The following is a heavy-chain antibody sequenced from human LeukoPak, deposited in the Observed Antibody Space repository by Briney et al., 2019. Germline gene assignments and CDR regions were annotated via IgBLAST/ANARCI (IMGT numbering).Heavy chain of an antibody. D-gene: IGHD5-24*01. CDR1: GGSFSGYY. J-gene: IGHJ4*02. CDR3: ARRRVLDY. Sequence: SETLSLTCAVYGGSFSGYYWSWIRQPPGKGLEWIGEINHSGSTNYNPSLKSRVTISVDTSKNQFSLKLSSVTAADTAVYYCARRRVLDYWGQGTLVTVSS. V-gene: IGHV4-34*01. CDR2: INHSGST.